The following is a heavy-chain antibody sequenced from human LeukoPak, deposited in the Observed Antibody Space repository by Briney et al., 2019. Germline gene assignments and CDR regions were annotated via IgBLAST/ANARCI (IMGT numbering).Heavy chain of an antibody. D-gene: IGHD6-19*01. CDR1: GGSISSFY. J-gene: IGHJ4*02. CDR3: AREGKDIAVPGTGSFDY. V-gene: IGHV4-59*01. Sequence: SETLSLTCTVSGGSISSFYWSWIRHPPGKGLEWIGYIYYSGSTSYSPSLKSRVAISVDTSKNQFSLKLTSVTAADTAVYYCAREGKDIAVPGTGSFDYWGQGSLVTVSS. CDR2: IYYSGST.